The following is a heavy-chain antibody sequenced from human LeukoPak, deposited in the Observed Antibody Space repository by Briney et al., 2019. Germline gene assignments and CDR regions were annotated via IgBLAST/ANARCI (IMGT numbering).Heavy chain of an antibody. V-gene: IGHV3-30*18. D-gene: IGHD3-10*01. CDR1: GFTFSSYG. J-gene: IGHJ4*02. CDR2: ISYDGSNK. CDR3: AKVEEGYITLMSPDY. Sequence: GGSLRLSCAASGFTFSSYGMHWVRQAPGKGLEWVAVISYDGSNKYYADSVEGRFTISRDNSKNTLYLQMNSLRAEDTAVYYCAKVEEGYITLMSPDYWGQGTLVTVSS.